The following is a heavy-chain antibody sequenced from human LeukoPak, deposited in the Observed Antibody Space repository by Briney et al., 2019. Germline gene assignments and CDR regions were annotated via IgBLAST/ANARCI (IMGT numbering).Heavy chain of an antibody. CDR3: ASRYYDFWSGYPHPFDY. Sequence: SETLSLTCTVSGGSISSSGYYWSWIRQPPGKGLEWIGEINHSGSTNYNPSLKSRVTISVDTSKNQFSLKLSSVTAADTAVYYCASRYYDFWSGYPHPFDYWGQGTLVTVSS. V-gene: IGHV4-39*07. CDR1: GGSISSSGYY. J-gene: IGHJ4*02. CDR2: INHSGST. D-gene: IGHD3-3*01.